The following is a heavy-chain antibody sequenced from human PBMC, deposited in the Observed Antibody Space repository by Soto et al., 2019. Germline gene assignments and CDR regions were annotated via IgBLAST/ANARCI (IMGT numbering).Heavy chain of an antibody. D-gene: IGHD6-6*01. CDR1: GGTFSSYA. V-gene: IGHV1-69*12. CDR3: ARGGSSSSPYYYYGMDV. CDR2: IIPIFGTA. J-gene: IGHJ6*02. Sequence: QVQLVQSGAEVKKPGSSVKVSCKASGGTFSSYAISWVRQAPGQGLEWMGGIIPIFGTANYAQKFQGRVTTTADESTSTAYMELSSLRSEDTAVYCCARGGSSSSPYYYYGMDVWGQGTTVTVSS.